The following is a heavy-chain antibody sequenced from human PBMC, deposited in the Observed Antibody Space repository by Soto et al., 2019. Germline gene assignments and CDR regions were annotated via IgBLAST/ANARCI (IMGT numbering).Heavy chain of an antibody. V-gene: IGHV3-30*03. CDR3: AIFFFQAEDGIRDTVPVSAFLLNRSSDL. Sequence: QSKGLEWVEVISYEGSNKYFADSVKGRFTISRHNAKNTLYLQMNSLRAEDTAVYYCAIFFFQAEDGIRDTVPVSAFLLNRSSDL. J-gene: IGHJ2*01. CDR2: ISYEGSNK. D-gene: IGHD3-3*01.